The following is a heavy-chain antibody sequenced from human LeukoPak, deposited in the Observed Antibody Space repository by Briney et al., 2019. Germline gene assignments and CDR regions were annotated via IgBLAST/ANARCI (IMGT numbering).Heavy chain of an antibody. V-gene: IGHV3-7*01. CDR3: AREVYSSSRPADAFDI. CDR1: GFTFSSYG. D-gene: IGHD6-13*01. J-gene: IGHJ3*02. Sequence: GGSLRLSCAASGFTFSSYGMHWVRQAPGKGLEWAANIMQDGSEKNYVDSVKGRFTISRDNARNSLYLQMNSVRAEDTAVYYCAREVYSSSRPADAFDIWGQGTVVTVSS. CDR2: IMQDGSEK.